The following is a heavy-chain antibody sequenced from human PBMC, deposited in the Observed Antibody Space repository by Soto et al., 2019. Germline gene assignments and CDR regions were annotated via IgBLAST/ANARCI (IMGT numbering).Heavy chain of an antibody. Sequence: GGSLRLSCAASGFTVSTNYMSWVRQAPGKGLEWVSVIYSGGSTYYADSVKGRFTISRDNSKNTLYLQMNSLRAEDTAVYYCARGMVAHGHYFDYWGQGTLVTVSS. D-gene: IGHD2-8*01. CDR3: ARGMVAHGHYFDY. J-gene: IGHJ4*02. V-gene: IGHV3-53*01. CDR2: IYSGGST. CDR1: GFTVSTNY.